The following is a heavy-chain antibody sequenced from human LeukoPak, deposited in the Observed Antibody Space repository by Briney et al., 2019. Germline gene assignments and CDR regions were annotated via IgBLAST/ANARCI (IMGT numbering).Heavy chain of an antibody. J-gene: IGHJ4*02. CDR1: GFTFSNYA. D-gene: IGHD6-13*01. CDR2: IKQDGSEK. CDR3: ARASWMAAAGTDFDY. V-gene: IGHV3-7*01. Sequence: PGGSLRLSCAASGFTFSNYAMSWVRQAPGKGLEWVANIKQDGSEKYYVDSVKGRFTISRDNAKNSLYLQMNSLRAEDTAVYYCARASWMAAAGTDFDYWGQGTLVTVSS.